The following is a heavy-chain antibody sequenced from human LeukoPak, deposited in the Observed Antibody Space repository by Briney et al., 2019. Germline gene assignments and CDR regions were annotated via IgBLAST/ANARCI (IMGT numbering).Heavy chain of an antibody. CDR1: GYTFTSYD. CDR2: MNPNSGNT. V-gene: IGHV1-8*01. J-gene: IGHJ4*02. Sequence: ASVKVSCKASGYTFTSYDINWVRQATGQGLEWMGWMNPNSGNTGYAQKFQGRVTMTRNTSISTAYMELSSLRSEDTAVYYCARLRVRGYGYGPWEGPTWLDYWGQGTLVTVSS. D-gene: IGHD5-18*01. CDR3: ARLRVRGYGYGPWEGPTWLDY.